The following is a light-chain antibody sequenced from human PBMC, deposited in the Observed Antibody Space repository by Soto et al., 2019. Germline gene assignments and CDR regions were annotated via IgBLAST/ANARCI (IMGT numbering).Light chain of an antibody. CDR3: QQRSNWPPT. V-gene: IGKV3-11*01. Sequence: EIVLTQSPATLSLSPGERATLSCRASQSVSSYLAWYQQKPGQAPRLLIYDSSNRATGIPARFSGSGSGTDFTLTISSLESEDFAVYYCQQRSNWPPTFGQGIKVEIK. J-gene: IGKJ1*01. CDR1: QSVSSY. CDR2: DSS.